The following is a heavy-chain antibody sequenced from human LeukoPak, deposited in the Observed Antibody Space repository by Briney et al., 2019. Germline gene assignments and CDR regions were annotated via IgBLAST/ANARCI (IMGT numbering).Heavy chain of an antibody. CDR2: IYHSGST. D-gene: IGHD5-24*01. Sequence: SETLSLTCTVSGYSISSGYYWGWIRQPPGKGLEWIGSIYHSGSTYYNPSLKSRVTISVDTSKNQFSLKLSSVTAADTAVYYCARDGEERWLQDAFDIWGQGTMVTVSS. CDR3: ARDGEERWLQDAFDI. J-gene: IGHJ3*02. CDR1: GYSISSGYY. V-gene: IGHV4-38-2*02.